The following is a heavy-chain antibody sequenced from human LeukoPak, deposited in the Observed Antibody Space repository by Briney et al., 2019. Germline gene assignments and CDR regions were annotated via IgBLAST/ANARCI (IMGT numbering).Heavy chain of an antibody. CDR2: IYYSVNT. CDR3: ASRSFYDSSGYYSP. Sequence: PSETLSLTCTVSGGSVSSNTYYWGWIRQPPGKGLEWIGTIYYSVNTYYNPSLKSRLTISVDTSKNQFSLKLSSVTAADTAVYYCASRSFYDSSGYYSPWGQGTMVTVSS. V-gene: IGHV4-39*07. CDR1: GGSVSSNTYY. D-gene: IGHD3-22*01. J-gene: IGHJ3*01.